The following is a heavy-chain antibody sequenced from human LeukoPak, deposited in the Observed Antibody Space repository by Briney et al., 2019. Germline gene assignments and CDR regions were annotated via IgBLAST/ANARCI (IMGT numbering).Heavy chain of an antibody. V-gene: IGHV4-59*01. CDR1: GGSFSSYF. CDR3: ARKRITMVRGVIAHYYYYMDV. D-gene: IGHD3-10*01. Sequence: SETLSLTCTVSGGSFSSYFWSWIRQPPGKGLEWIGYIYYSGSTNYNPSLKSRVTISVDTSKNQFSLKLSSVTAADTAVYYCARKRITMVRGVIAHYYYYMDVWGKGTTVTISS. CDR2: IYYSGST. J-gene: IGHJ6*03.